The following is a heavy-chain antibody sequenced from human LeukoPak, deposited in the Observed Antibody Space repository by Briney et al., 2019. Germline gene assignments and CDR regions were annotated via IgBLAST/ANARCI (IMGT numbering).Heavy chain of an antibody. CDR3: ARGLGGAVTAFDY. D-gene: IGHD1-20*01. V-gene: IGHV3-7*05. J-gene: IGHJ4*02. Sequence: PGGSLRLSCAASGFTSSSYWMTWVRQAPGKGLEWVATKKEDGSEKYYVDSVKGRFTISGDSAKNSLFLEMNSLTAEDTAVYYCARGLGGAVTAFDYWGQGTLVTVSS. CDR1: GFTSSSYW. CDR2: KKEDGSEK.